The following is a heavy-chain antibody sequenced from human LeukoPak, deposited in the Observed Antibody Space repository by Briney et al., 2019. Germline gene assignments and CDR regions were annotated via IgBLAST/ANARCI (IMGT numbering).Heavy chain of an antibody. J-gene: IGHJ5*02. V-gene: IGHV4-59*08. CDR2: IYYSGST. CDR1: GGSISRDY. D-gene: IGHD1-26*01. CDR3: ARLGEDYVVGYWFDP. Sequence: SETLSLTCTVSGGSISRDYWSWIRQPPGKGLEWIGYIYYSGSTNYNPSLKSRVTISVDTSKNQFSLKLSSVTAADTAVYYCARLGEDYVVGYWFDPWGQGTLVTVSS.